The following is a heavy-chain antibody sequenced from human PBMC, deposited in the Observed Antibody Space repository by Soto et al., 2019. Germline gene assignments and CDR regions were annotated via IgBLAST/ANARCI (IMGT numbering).Heavy chain of an antibody. V-gene: IGHV3-15*01. CDR3: TIVLLALRDLTWSDY. D-gene: IGHD3-9*01. CDR1: GCTFSNAW. Sequence: GGTLRLSCAVSGCTFSNAWMSWVRQAPGKGLEWVGCIKCKTDGGTTDYAAPVKSRFTISRDDTKNTLYLQKNSLKTEDTAVYYCTIVLLALRDLTWSDYWGQGTLVTVSS. J-gene: IGHJ4*02. CDR2: IKCKTDGGTT.